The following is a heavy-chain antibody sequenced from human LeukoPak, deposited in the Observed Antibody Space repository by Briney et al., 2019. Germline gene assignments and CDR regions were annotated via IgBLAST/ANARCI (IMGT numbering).Heavy chain of an antibody. CDR3: AKDRPHGLDY. CDR2: IQFDGNNK. CDR1: GFTFSSYG. J-gene: IGHJ4*02. Sequence: GGSLRLSCTASGFTFSSYGIHWVRQAPGKGLEWVAFIQFDGNNKYYVDSVKGRFTISRDNSKGTLYLQMNSLRDEDAAVYYCAKDRPHGLDYWGQGTLVTVSS. V-gene: IGHV3-30*02. D-gene: IGHD5-24*01.